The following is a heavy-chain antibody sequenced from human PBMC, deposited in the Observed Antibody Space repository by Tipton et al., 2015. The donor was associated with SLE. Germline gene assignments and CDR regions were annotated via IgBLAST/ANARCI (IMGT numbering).Heavy chain of an antibody. V-gene: IGHV4-61*02. J-gene: IGHJ4*02. CDR1: GGSITSANYY. D-gene: IGHD6-25*01. CDR2: INTSGSS. Sequence: TLSLTCTVSGGSITSANYYWSWIRQPAGKGLEWIGRINTSGSSNYNPSLKSRVTISVDTSKNQFSLKRSSVTAADTAVYYCASPGYSSDWGQGTLVTVSS. CDR3: ASPGYSSD.